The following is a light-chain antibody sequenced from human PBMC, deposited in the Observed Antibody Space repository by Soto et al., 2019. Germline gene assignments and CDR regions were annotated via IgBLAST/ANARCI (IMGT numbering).Light chain of an antibody. CDR2: GNG. Sequence: QAVLTQPPSVSGGPGQRVTISCTERSPSSGPGQGVHWYQHLAGTAPKLLIYGNGNRPSGIPDRFSGSKSGTSASLAVTGLQAEDQADYCCKCYDTSLSGSEVLGTGTKV. V-gene: IGLV1-40*01. CDR1: SPSSGPGQG. CDR3: KCYDTSLSGSEV. J-gene: IGLJ1*01.